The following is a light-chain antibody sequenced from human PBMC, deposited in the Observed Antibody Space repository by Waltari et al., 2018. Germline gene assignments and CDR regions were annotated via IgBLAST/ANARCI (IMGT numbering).Light chain of an antibody. J-gene: IGKJ3*01. V-gene: IGKV1-39*01. Sequence: DIQMTQSPSSLSASVGDRVTITCRASQSISSYLNWYQHKPGKAPKLLIYAASSLQSGVPSRFSGSGSGTEFTLTISSLQPEDFATYYCQQSYSTPLFTFGPGTKVDIK. CDR3: QQSYSTPLFT. CDR1: QSISSY. CDR2: AAS.